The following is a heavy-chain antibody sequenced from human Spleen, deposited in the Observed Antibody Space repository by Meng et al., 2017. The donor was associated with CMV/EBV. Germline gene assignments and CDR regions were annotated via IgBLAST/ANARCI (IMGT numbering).Heavy chain of an antibody. CDR3: ARVLGYDFWSGYYNYGMDV. Sequence: SETLSLTCAVYGGSFSGYYWSWIRQPPGKGLEWIGEINHSGSTNYNPSLKSRVTISVDTSKNQFSLKLSSVTAADTAVYYCARVLGYDFWSGYYNYGMDVWGQGTTVTVSS. CDR1: GGSFSGYY. CDR2: INHSGST. D-gene: IGHD3-3*01. V-gene: IGHV4-34*01. J-gene: IGHJ6*02.